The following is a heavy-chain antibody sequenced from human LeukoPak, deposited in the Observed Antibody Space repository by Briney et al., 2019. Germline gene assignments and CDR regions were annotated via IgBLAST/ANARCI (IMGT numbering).Heavy chain of an antibody. D-gene: IGHD3/OR15-3a*01. CDR2: MNQFGTEI. V-gene: IGHV3-7*04. J-gene: IGHJ4*02. Sequence: PRGSLRLSCAASKFTFSDYYMTWVRQAPGKGPEWVAYMNQFGTEIKYLDSVKGRFTISRDNAKNSLYLWMTSLTADDTAVYYCARGTYYYEFWGQGTLVIVSS. CDR1: KFTFSDYY. CDR3: ARGTYYYEF.